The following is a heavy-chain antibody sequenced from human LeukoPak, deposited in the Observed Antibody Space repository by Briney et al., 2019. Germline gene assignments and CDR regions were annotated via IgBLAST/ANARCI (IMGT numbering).Heavy chain of an antibody. CDR2: IYYSGNT. D-gene: IGHD2-8*01. CDR3: ALGHCINGVCYGLDY. J-gene: IGHJ4*02. CDR1: GGSISSYY. V-gene: IGHV4-59*03. Sequence: SETLSLTCTVSGGSISSYYWSWIRQPAGKGLEWIGYIYYSGNTMYNPSLKSRVTISVDMSKNQFSLKLSSVTTADTAVYYCALGHCINGVCYGLDYWGQGTLVTVSS.